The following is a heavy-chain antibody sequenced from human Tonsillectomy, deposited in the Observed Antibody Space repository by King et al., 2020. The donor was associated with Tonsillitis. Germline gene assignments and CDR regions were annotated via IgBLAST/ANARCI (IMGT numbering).Heavy chain of an antibody. Sequence: QLQESGPGLVKPSQTLSLTCTVSSGSISSGDYYWSWIRQPPGKGLEWIGYIYYNGDAYYNPSLKGRVTISVDTSKSQFSLKVRSVTAADTSVYFCARVRSAKAYYDGSAYSFDYWGQGTLVIVSS. D-gene: IGHD3-22*01. CDR3: ARVRSAKAYYDGSAYSFDY. CDR2: IYYNGDA. J-gene: IGHJ4*02. V-gene: IGHV4-30-4*01. CDR1: SGSISSGDYY.